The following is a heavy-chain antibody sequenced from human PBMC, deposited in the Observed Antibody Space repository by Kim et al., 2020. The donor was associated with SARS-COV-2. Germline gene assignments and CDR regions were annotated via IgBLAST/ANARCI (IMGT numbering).Heavy chain of an antibody. CDR3: ATIYGGNVANYFAH. J-gene: IGHJ4*02. D-gene: IGHD4-17*01. V-gene: IGHV3-20*03. Sequence: YADSVKGRFTISGDNAKSSLYLQMSSLRAEGTALYYCATIYGGNVANYFAHWGQGTLVTVSS.